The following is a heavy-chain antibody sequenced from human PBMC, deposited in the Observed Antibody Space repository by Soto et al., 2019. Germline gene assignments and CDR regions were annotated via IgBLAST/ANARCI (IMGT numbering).Heavy chain of an antibody. J-gene: IGHJ6*01. Sequence: QVQLQESGPGLVKPSETLSLTCTVSGGSISSYYWSWIRQSAGQGLEWIGRFYTSGTTHYNPSLKSRLSVSADTSKIQVSLTLTSVTAAATGVYYCARAGNEYGVDVWGQGTTVTVSS. CDR2: FYTSGTT. D-gene: IGHD3-10*01. CDR1: GGSISSYY. CDR3: ARAGNEYGVDV. V-gene: IGHV4-4*07.